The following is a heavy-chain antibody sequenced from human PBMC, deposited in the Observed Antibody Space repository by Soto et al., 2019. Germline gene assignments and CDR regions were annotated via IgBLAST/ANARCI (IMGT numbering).Heavy chain of an antibody. J-gene: IGHJ5*02. CDR3: ARHLYIKWEPQDKWFDP. V-gene: IGHV1-3*01. CDR2: INAGNGNT. Sequence: ASVKVSCKASGYTFTSYAMHWVSQAPGQRLEWMGWINAGNGNTKYSQKFQGRVTVTRDTSASTAYMELSSLRSEDTAVYYCARHLYIKWEPQDKWFDPWGQGTLVTVSS. D-gene: IGHD1-26*01. CDR1: GYTFTSYA.